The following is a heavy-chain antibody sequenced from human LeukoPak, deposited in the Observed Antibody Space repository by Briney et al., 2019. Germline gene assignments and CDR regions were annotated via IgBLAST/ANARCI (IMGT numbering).Heavy chain of an antibody. D-gene: IGHD1-26*01. CDR1: GFGFSSYA. CDR3: AKASEVGRGYFDY. CDR2: ISGSGDSA. Sequence: QPGWSLRLSCAASGFGFSSYAMSWVRQPPGEGLELVPVISGSGDSANSAAAVRGRFTMTRENSQNTLYLKMNSLRVEHTAVYYCAKASEVGRGYFDYWGQGPLVTVS. J-gene: IGHJ4*02. V-gene: IGHV3-23*01.